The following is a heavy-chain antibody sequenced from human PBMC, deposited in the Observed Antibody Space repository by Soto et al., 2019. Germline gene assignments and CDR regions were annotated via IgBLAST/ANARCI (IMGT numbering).Heavy chain of an antibody. CDR3: ARDQKVAESQYYYYSMDV. Sequence: ASVKVSCKASGYTFTTYGINWVRQASGQGLEWMGWISTYNGNTKYSQKLQDRVTMTTDTSTSTAYMELKSLRSDDTAVYYCARDQKVAESQYYYYSMDVWGTGTTVTVSS. CDR2: ISTYNGNT. V-gene: IGHV1-18*01. J-gene: IGHJ6*03. D-gene: IGHD2-15*01. CDR1: GYTFTTYG.